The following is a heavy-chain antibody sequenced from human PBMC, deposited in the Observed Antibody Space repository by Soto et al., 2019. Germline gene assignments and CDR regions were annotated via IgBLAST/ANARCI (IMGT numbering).Heavy chain of an antibody. CDR1: GGSFSGYY. V-gene: IGHV4-34*01. D-gene: IGHD3-10*01. J-gene: IGHJ4*02. CDR2: INHSGST. CDR3: ARYSPSYYYGSGSHSRRDY. Sequence: PSETLSLTCAVYGGSFSGYYWSWIRQPPGKGLEWIGEINHSGSTNYNPSLKSRVTISVDTSKNQFSLKLSSVTAADTAVYYCARYSPSYYYGSGSHSRRDYWGQGTLVTVSS.